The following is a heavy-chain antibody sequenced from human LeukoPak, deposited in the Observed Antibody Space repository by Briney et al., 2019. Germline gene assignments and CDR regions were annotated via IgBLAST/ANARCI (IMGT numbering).Heavy chain of an antibody. CDR2: FSGGSGNT. CDR3: AKDQYIYGSSPFDF. D-gene: IGHD3-10*01. Sequence: PGGSLRLSCAASGFTFNSYAMSWVRQAPGKGLEWVSSFSGGSGNTYYADSVKGRFTTSRDNSQSTLYLQMSSLRAEDTAIYYCAKDQYIYGSSPFDFWGQGTLVTVSS. J-gene: IGHJ4*02. V-gene: IGHV3-23*01. CDR1: GFTFNSYA.